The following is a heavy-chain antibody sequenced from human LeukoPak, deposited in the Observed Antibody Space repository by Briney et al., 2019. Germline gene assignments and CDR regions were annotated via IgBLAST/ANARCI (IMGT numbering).Heavy chain of an antibody. CDR3: ARSSPYDFWSGDYYYYMDV. D-gene: IGHD3-3*01. J-gene: IGHJ6*03. Sequence: VASVKVSCKASGYTFTGYYMHWVRQASGQGLEWMGWMNPDSGNTGYAQKFQGRVTITRNTSISTAYMELSSLRSEDTAVYYCARSSPYDFWSGDYYYYMDVWGKGTTVTVSS. CDR2: MNPDSGNT. V-gene: IGHV1-8*03. CDR1: GYTFTGYY.